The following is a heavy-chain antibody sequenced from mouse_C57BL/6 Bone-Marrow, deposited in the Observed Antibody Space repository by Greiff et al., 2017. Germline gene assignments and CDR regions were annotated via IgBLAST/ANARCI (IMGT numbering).Heavy chain of an antibody. CDR2: ISPGSGST. CDR3: ASPGEVHFDY. CDR1: GYTFTSYW. V-gene: IGHV1-55*01. J-gene: IGHJ2*01. D-gene: IGHD2-13*01. Sequence: QVQLRQPGAELVKPGASVTMSCTASGYTFTSYWITWVKQRPGQGLEWIGDISPGSGSTNYNEKFKSKATLTVDTSSSTAYMQLSSLTSEDSAVYYCASPGEVHFDYWGQGTTLTVSS.